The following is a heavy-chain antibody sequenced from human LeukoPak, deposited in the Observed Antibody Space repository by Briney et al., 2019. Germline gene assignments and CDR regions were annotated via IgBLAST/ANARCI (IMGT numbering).Heavy chain of an antibody. J-gene: IGHJ4*02. CDR2: IYYSGSP. Sequence: SETLSLTCTVSDGSLTNYFWNWIRQPPGKGLEWIGYIYYSGSPNYNPSLKSRVTMSVDTSKNQFSLKVSSVTAADTAVYYCARGSAYGVVIMDYWGQGTLVTVSS. D-gene: IGHD3-3*01. CDR3: ARGSAYGVVIMDY. V-gene: IGHV4-59*01. CDR1: DGSLTNYF.